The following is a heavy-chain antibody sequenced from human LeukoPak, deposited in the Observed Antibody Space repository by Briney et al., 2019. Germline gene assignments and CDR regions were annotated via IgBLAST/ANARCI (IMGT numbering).Heavy chain of an antibody. Sequence: SVKVSCKTSGGAFSTHSINWVRQAPGQGLEWMGGIIPLLDTVNLAQKFQGRVTITADESTNTVYMELSSLRSDDTAVYYCARDHLPTYYYYYMDVWGSGTTVTVSS. CDR3: ARDHLPTYYYYYMDV. V-gene: IGHV1-69*01. CDR1: GGAFSTHS. J-gene: IGHJ6*03. CDR2: IIPLLDTV.